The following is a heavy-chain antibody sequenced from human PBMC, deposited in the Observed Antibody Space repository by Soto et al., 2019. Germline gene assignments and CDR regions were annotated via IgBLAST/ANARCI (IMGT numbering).Heavy chain of an antibody. D-gene: IGHD2-2*01. J-gene: IGHJ6*03. Sequence: QLQLQESGPGLVKPSETLSLTCTVSGGSISSSSYYWGWIRQPPGKGLEWIGSIYYSGSTYYNPSLKSRVTISVDTSKNQFSLKLSSVTAADTAVYYCASTTDIVVVPAAPPSDYYYYMDVWGKGTTVTVSS. CDR1: GGSISSSSYY. CDR3: ASTTDIVVVPAAPPSDYYYYMDV. CDR2: IYYSGST. V-gene: IGHV4-39*01.